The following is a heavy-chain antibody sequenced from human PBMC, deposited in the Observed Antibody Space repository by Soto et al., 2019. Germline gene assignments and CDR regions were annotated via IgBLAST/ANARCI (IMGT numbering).Heavy chain of an antibody. CDR1: GFTFSSYS. CDR2: ISSSRSTI. CDR3: ARDPVVVVVAAGYFDL. Sequence: EVQLVESGGGLVQPGGSLRLSCAASGFTFSSYSMNWVRQAPGKGLEWVSYISSSRSTIYYADSVKGRFTISRDNAKNSLYLQMNSLRDEDTAVYYCARDPVVVVVAAGYFDLWGRGTLVTVSS. D-gene: IGHD2-15*01. J-gene: IGHJ2*01. V-gene: IGHV3-48*02.